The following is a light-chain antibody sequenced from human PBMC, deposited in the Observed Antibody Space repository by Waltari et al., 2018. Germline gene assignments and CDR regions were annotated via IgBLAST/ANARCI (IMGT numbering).Light chain of an antibody. Sequence: EIVMTQSPATLSVSPGERATLSCRASPSVSSKLAWYQQKPRQAPRLLIYGASTRATGSPARFSGSGSGTECTLTISSLQSEDFAVYFCQQYNNWPRTVGQGTKVEIK. CDR2: GAS. J-gene: IGKJ1*01. CDR3: QQYNNWPRT. CDR1: PSVSSK. V-gene: IGKV3-15*01.